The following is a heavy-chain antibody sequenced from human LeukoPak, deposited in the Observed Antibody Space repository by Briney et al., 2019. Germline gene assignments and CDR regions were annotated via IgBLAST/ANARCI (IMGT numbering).Heavy chain of an antibody. CDR3: ASRYGYAEGACDI. J-gene: IGHJ3*02. CDR1: GFTVSSNY. Sequence: GGSLRLSCAASGFTVSSNYMSWVRQAPGKGLEWVSVSYSCGSTYYADAVKGRFTISRDNSKNTLYLQMNSRRAEDTAAYYCASRYGYAEGACDIWGQETMVSVSS. D-gene: IGHD5-18*01. V-gene: IGHV3-66*02. CDR2: SYSCGST.